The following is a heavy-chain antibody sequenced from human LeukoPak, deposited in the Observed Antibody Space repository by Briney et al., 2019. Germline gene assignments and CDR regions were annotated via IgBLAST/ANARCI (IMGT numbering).Heavy chain of an antibody. J-gene: IGHJ3*02. V-gene: IGHV3-21*04. Sequence: PGGSLRLSCAASGFTFSSYSMNWVRQAPGKGLEWVSSISSSSSYIYYADSVKGRFTISRDNSKNTLYLQMNSLRAEDTAVYYCAKGGAADCSSTSCYLFAFDIWGQGTMVTVSS. D-gene: IGHD2-2*01. CDR3: AKGGAADCSSTSCYLFAFDI. CDR1: GFTFSSYS. CDR2: ISSSSSYI.